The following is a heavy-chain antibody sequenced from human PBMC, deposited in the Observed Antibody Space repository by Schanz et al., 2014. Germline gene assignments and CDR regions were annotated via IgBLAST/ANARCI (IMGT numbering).Heavy chain of an antibody. CDR2: INTGSGDT. J-gene: IGHJ4*02. V-gene: IGHV1-18*01. CDR3: ARDRRFFDRDDLYYFDS. CDR1: GYTFTSYG. Sequence: QVQQVQSGAEVKKPGASVKVSCKASGYTFTSYGISWVRQAPGQGLEWMGWINTGSGDTKYSQNFQGRVTMTTDTSTSTAYMELRSLRSDDTAVYYCARDRRFFDRDDLYYFDSWGQGTLVTVSS. D-gene: IGHD3-3*01.